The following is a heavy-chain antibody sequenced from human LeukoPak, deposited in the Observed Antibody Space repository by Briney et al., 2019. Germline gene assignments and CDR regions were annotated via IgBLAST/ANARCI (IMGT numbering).Heavy chain of an antibody. CDR2: ISAYNGNT. Sequence: ASVKVSCKASGYTFTSYGISWVRPAPGQGLEWMRWISAYNGNTNYAQKHQGRVTMTTDTSTSTAYMELRSLRSDNTAVYYCARDDYGDYVGFGYWGQGTLVTVSS. V-gene: IGHV1-18*01. D-gene: IGHD4-17*01. CDR1: GYTFTSYG. J-gene: IGHJ4*02. CDR3: ARDDYGDYVGFGY.